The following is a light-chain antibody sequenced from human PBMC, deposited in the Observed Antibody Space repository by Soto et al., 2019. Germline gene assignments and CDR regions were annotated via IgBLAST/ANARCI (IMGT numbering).Light chain of an antibody. J-gene: IGLJ2*01. CDR3: QTWATGILL. CDR1: SVHSSYA. Sequence: QSVLTQSPSASASLGASVKLTCTLRSVHSSYAIAWHQQQPERGPRYLMKLNSDGSYSKGDGIPDRFSGSSSGAERYLTISSLQSEDEADYYCQTWATGILLFGAGTKLIVL. V-gene: IGLV4-69*01. CDR2: LNSDGSY.